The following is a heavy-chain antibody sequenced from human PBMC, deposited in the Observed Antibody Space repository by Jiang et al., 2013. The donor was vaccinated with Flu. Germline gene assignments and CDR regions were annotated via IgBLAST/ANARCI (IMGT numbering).Heavy chain of an antibody. V-gene: IGHV3-33*08. J-gene: IGHJ6*02. CDR2: IWFDGSKR. D-gene: IGHD2/OR15-2a*01. CDR1: RFSFSNYG. CDR3: ARDRSSTYTYYGMDV. Sequence: GVVQPGGSLRLSCTASRFSFSNYGMHWVRQAPGKGLEWVAGIWFDGSKRYYAASVKGRFTVSRDNLYNRLDLQMNSLRAEDTALYYCARDRSSTYTYYGMDVWGQGTTVTVSS.